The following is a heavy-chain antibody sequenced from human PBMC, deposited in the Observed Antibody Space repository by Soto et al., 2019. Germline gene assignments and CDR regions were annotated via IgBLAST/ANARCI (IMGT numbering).Heavy chain of an antibody. CDR1: GFTFSSYG. D-gene: IGHD3-3*01. J-gene: IGHJ4*02. Sequence: QVQLVESGGGVVQPGRSLRLSCAASGFTFSSYGMHWVRQAPGKGLEWVAVIWYDGSNKYYADSVKGRFTISRDNSKNTLYLQLNSLRATDTAVYYCAREGGGDFWSGYSAKYDSWGQGTLVTVSS. V-gene: IGHV3-33*01. CDR3: AREGGGDFWSGYSAKYDS. CDR2: IWYDGSNK.